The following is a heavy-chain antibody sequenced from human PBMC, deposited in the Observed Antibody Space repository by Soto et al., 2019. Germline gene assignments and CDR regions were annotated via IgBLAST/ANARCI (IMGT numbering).Heavy chain of an antibody. D-gene: IGHD3-10*01. CDR3: AAGDLYYGSGSYYANGYYYYGMDV. CDR1: GGSISSYY. J-gene: IGHJ6*02. CDR2: IYYSGST. V-gene: IGHV4-59*01. Sequence: SETLSLTCTVSGGSISSYYWSWIRQPPGKGLEWIGYIYYSGSTNYNPSLKSRVTISVDTSKNQFSLKLSSVTAADTAVYYCAAGDLYYGSGSYYANGYYYYGMDVWGQGTTVTVSS.